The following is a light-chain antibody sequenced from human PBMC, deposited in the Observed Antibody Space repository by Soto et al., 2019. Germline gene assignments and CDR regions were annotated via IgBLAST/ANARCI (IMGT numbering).Light chain of an antibody. CDR1: SSDVGGYNY. J-gene: IGLJ2*01. Sequence: QSALTQPRSVSGSPGQSVTISCTGTSSDVGGYNYVSWYQQHPGKAPKLMIYDVSKRPSGVPDRFSGSKSGNTASLTISGLQAEEEADYYCSSYAGSYPVVFGGGTKLTVL. CDR2: DVS. V-gene: IGLV2-11*01. CDR3: SSYAGSYPVV.